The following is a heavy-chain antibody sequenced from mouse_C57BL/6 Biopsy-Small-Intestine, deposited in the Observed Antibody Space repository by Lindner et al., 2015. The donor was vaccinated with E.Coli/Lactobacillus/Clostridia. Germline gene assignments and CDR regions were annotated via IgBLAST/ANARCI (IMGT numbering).Heavy chain of an antibody. J-gene: IGHJ4*01. D-gene: IGHD1-1*02. CDR2: ISGYKGNT. CDR1: GYTFTNYG. CDR3: ARNLAPTYYYGSGKFDP. Sequence: SVKVSCKASGYTFTNYGITWVRQAPGQGLEWMGWISGYKGNTNYVQKLQGRVTMTTDTSTSTAYMELRSLRSDDTAVYYCARNLAPTYYYGSGKFDPWGQGTLVTVSS. V-gene: IGHV1-59*01.